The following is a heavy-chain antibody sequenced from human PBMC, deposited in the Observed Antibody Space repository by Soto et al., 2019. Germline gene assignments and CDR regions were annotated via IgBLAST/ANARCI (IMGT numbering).Heavy chain of an antibody. J-gene: IGHJ6*02. Sequence: TSETLSLTCAVYGGSFSGYYWSWIRQPPGKGLEWIGEINHSGSTNYNPSLKSRVTISVDTSKNQFSLKLSSVTAADTAVYYCARHLLWFGEFDYGMDVWGQGTTVTVSS. V-gene: IGHV4-34*01. CDR2: INHSGST. CDR1: GGSFSGYY. CDR3: ARHLLWFGEFDYGMDV. D-gene: IGHD3-10*01.